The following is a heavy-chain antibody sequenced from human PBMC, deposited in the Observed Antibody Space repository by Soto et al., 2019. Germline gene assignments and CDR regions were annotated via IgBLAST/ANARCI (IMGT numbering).Heavy chain of an antibody. J-gene: IGHJ4*02. D-gene: IGHD6-25*01. CDR2: VHYSGNT. V-gene: IGHV4-30-4*02. CDR1: GGSIRSGDYY. Sequence: PSATLSLTCTVSGGSIRSGDYYWSWIRQTPERGLEWCGYVHYSGNTFYNPSLKSRATISLDTSRNQFSLNLSSVTAADSAVYYCARAITAAEPVEYWGKGALVT. CDR3: ARAITAAEPVEY.